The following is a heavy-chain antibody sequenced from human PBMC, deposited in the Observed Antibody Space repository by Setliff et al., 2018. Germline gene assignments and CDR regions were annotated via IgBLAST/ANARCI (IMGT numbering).Heavy chain of an antibody. D-gene: IGHD3-22*01. CDR2: ISGSGGST. Sequence: PGGSLRLSCAASGFTFSSYAMSWVRQAPGKGLEWVSAISGSGGSTYYADSVKGRFTISRDNSKNMLFLQMNSLRAEDTAVYYCAKDDRFYDGSGYYYYFESWGQGALVTVSS. J-gene: IGHJ4*02. CDR1: GFTFSSYA. CDR3: AKDDRFYDGSGYYYYFES. V-gene: IGHV3-23*01.